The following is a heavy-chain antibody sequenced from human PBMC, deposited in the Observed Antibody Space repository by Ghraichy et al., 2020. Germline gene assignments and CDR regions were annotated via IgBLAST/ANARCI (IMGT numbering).Heavy chain of an antibody. CDR3: AREGWELQAPRYFDY. Sequence: SETLSLTCTVSGGSINSSSYYWGWIRQPPGKGLEWIGSIYYSGSTYYNPSLKSRVTISVDTSKNQFSLKLSSVTAADTAVYYCAREGWELQAPRYFDYWGQGTLVTVSS. CDR1: GGSINSSSYY. V-gene: IGHV4-39*01. J-gene: IGHJ4*02. D-gene: IGHD1-26*01. CDR2: IYYSGST.